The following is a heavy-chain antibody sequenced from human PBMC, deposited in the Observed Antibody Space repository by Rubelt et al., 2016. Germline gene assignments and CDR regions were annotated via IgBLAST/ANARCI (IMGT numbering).Heavy chain of an antibody. CDR1: GYSFTSYW. D-gene: IGHD3-3*01. CDR2: IDPSDSYT. CDR3: AIYDFWSGYYLDY. Sequence: EVQLVQSGAEVKKPGESLRISCKGSGYSFTSYWISWVRQMPGKGLEWMGRIDPSDSYTNYSPSFPAHVTISADKSVITAYLRWSSLKASDTAMYYCAIYDFWSGYYLDYWGQGTLVTVSS. J-gene: IGHJ4*02. V-gene: IGHV5-10-1*03.